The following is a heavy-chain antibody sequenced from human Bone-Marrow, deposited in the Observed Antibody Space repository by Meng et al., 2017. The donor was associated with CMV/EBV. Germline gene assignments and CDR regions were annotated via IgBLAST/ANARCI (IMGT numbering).Heavy chain of an antibody. J-gene: IGHJ5*02. Sequence: ASVKVSCKASGYTFTAYYIHWVRQAPGQGLKWLGWVNPDSGGTKHEQKFQGRVTMTRDTSISTAYMELSRLRSDDTAVYYCARVPLVVPAAKGIDGFDPWGQGTLATVPS. V-gene: IGHV1-2*02. CDR3: ARVPLVVPAAKGIDGFDP. D-gene: IGHD2-2*01. CDR2: VNPDSGGT. CDR1: GYTFTAYY.